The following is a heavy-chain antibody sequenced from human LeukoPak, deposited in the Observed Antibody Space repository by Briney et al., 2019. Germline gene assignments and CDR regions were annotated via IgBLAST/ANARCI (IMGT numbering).Heavy chain of an antibody. J-gene: IGHJ6*02. CDR3: ARVQSRREKDV. D-gene: IGHD3-10*01. CDR1: GGTFSSYA. Sequence: VASVKVSCKASGGTFSSYAISWVRQAPGQGLEWMGGIIPIFGTANYAQKFQGRVTITADESTSTAYMELSSLRSDDTAVYYCARVQSRREKDVWGQGTTVTVSS. V-gene: IGHV1-69*13. CDR2: IIPIFGTA.